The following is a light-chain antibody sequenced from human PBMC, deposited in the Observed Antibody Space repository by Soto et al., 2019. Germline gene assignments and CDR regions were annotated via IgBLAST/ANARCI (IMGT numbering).Light chain of an antibody. V-gene: IGLV2-14*03. CDR1: SRDVGGYNY. Sequence: QSVLTQPASVSGSPGQSITISCTGTSRDVGGYNYVSWYQKNPGKAPKLMIYNVFNRPSGVSDRFSGSKSGNTASLTISGLQAEDEADYYCSSYTTSNTRQIVFGTGTKVTVL. J-gene: IGLJ1*01. CDR2: NVF. CDR3: SSYTTSNTRQIV.